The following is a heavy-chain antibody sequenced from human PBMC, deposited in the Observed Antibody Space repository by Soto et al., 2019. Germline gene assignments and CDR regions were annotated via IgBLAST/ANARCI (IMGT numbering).Heavy chain of an antibody. CDR3: GKDWGTTGIGGWFDS. CDR2: ISGHAGAT. Sequence: EVQLLESGGGLVQPGGSLRVSCAVSGFNFRSHAMSWVRQAPGKGLEWVSGISGHAGATYYTDSVKGRFTISRDNSKNTLFLQMKSRRAEDKAIYYCGKDWGTTGIGGWFDSWGQGTLVSVSS. CDR1: GFNFRSHA. J-gene: IGHJ5*01. D-gene: IGHD1-1*01. V-gene: IGHV3-23*01.